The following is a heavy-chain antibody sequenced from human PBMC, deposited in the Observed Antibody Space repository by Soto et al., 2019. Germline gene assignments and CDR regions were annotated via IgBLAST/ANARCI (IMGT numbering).Heavy chain of an antibody. CDR2: INPNSGGT. Sequence: GASVKVSCKASGYTFTGYYMHWVRQAPGQGLEWMGWINPNSGGTNYAQKFQGRVTMTRDTSISTAYMELSRLRPDDTAVYYCAREVGKLERRYYYYGMDVWGQGTTVTVSS. V-gene: IGHV1-2*02. CDR1: GYTFTGYY. CDR3: AREVGKLERRYYYYGMDV. D-gene: IGHD1-1*01. J-gene: IGHJ6*02.